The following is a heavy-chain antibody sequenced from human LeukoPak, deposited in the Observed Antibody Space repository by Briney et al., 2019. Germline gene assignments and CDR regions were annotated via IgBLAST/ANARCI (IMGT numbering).Heavy chain of an antibody. V-gene: IGHV3-23*01. CDR2: ISGAGGSK. CDR1: GFTFSSYA. J-gene: IGHJ4*02. Sequence: GGSLRLSCTASGFTFSSYALSWVRQAPGKGLEWVSGISGAGGSKYHAESVKGRFTISRDNSKNTLYLQMNSLRAEDTAVYYCAKPRLDSSGYYYYFDYWGQGTLVTVSS. D-gene: IGHD3-22*01. CDR3: AKPRLDSSGYYYYFDY.